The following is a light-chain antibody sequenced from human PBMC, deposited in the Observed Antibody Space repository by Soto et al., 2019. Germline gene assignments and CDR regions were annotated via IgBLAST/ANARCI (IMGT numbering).Light chain of an antibody. CDR3: QQYSSYSAT. CDR1: HNIVTY. V-gene: IGKV1-5*03. CDR2: GAS. J-gene: IGKJ3*01. Sequence: DIQLPQSPSTLSASVGDRVTLTCRASHNIVTYLAWYQQNPGRATRLLLPGASSLESGVPSRFSGSGAGTEGTLTISSLXPXDFASYSGQQYSSYSATFGPGA.